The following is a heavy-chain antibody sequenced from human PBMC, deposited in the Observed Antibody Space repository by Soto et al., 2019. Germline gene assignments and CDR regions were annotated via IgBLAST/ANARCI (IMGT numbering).Heavy chain of an antibody. CDR1: GYSFTSYW. D-gene: IGHD3-9*01. Sequence: GESLKISCKGSGYSFTSYWIDWVRQMPGKGLEWMGIIYPGDSDTRYSPSFQGQVTISADKSISTAYLQWSSLKASDTAMYYCARSDYDILTGYFNRFDYWGQGTLVTVSS. CDR2: IYPGDSDT. CDR3: ARSDYDILTGYFNRFDY. J-gene: IGHJ4*02. V-gene: IGHV5-51*01.